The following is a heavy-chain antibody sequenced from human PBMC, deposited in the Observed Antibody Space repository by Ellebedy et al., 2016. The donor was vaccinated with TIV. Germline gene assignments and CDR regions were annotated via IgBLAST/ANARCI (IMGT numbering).Heavy chain of an antibody. CDR2: FGISGDTT. CDR1: GFTFSNYW. V-gene: IGHV3-23*01. CDR3: ARALTGSDY. D-gene: IGHD7-27*01. Sequence: GESLKISCVASGFTFSNYWMSWVRQAPGKGLEWVSGFGISGDTTCYADSVKGRFTVSRDNSKHTLYLQMNSLRAEDTAVYYCARALTGSDYWGQGTLVTVSS. J-gene: IGHJ4*02.